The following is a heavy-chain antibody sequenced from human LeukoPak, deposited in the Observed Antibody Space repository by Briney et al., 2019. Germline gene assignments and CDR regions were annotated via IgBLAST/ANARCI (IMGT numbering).Heavy chain of an antibody. CDR1: GFTFSNYW. CDR3: ARDLWTTVTTLVD. Sequence: GGSLRLSCAASGFTFSNYWMSWVRQAPGKGLEWVANIKQDGSEKYYVDSVKGRFTISRDNAKKSLYLQMNGLRAEDTAMYYCARDLWTTVTTLVDWGQGTLVTVSS. J-gene: IGHJ4*02. D-gene: IGHD4-17*01. V-gene: IGHV3-7*01. CDR2: IKQDGSEK.